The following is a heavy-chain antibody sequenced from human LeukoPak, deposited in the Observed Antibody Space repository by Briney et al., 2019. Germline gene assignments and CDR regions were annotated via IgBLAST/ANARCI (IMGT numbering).Heavy chain of an antibody. CDR3: AKNIVGGIDY. D-gene: IGHD2-15*01. Sequence: PGGSLRLSCAASGFTFSNYAMSWVRQAPGRGLEWLSSISGSGGNTYYADSVKGRFTISRDNSKNTLYLQMNSLRAEDTAVYYCAKNIVGGIDYWGQGTLVTVSS. J-gene: IGHJ4*02. CDR2: ISGSGGNT. V-gene: IGHV3-23*01. CDR1: GFTFSNYA.